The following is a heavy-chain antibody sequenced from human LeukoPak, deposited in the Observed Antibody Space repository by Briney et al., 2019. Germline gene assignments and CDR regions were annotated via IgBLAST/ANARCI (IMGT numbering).Heavy chain of an antibody. V-gene: IGHV3-11*01. Sequence: GGSLRLSCAASGFIFSDYYMSWIRQAPGKGLEWVSYISSSGSSIYYADSVKGRFTISRDNAKDSLYLQMNSLRAEDTAVYYCAKGVGSGSSKNIGYYYYNMDVWGKGTTVTVSS. D-gene: IGHD3-10*01. J-gene: IGHJ6*04. CDR2: ISSSGSSI. CDR1: GFIFSDYY. CDR3: AKGVGSGSSKNIGYYYYNMDV.